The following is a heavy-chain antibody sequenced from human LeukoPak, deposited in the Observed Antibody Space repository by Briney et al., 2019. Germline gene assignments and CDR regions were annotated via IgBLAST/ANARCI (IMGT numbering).Heavy chain of an antibody. CDR1: GFTFNSYA. D-gene: IGHD3-10*01. Sequence: GGSLRLSCAASGFTFNSYAINWVRQAPGKGLEWVSAISGSGDNTYYADSVKGRFTVSRDNSKNTLYLQMNSLRAEDTAVYYCAKLPHMVRGVISDYWGQGTLVTVSS. CDR2: ISGSGDNT. J-gene: IGHJ4*02. V-gene: IGHV3-23*01. CDR3: AKLPHMVRGVISDY.